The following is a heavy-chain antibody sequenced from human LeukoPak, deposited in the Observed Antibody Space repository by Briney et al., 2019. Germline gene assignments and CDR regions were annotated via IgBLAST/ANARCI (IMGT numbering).Heavy chain of an antibody. CDR1: GFTFDDYG. D-gene: IGHD4-17*01. CDR3: AKSPTVTTPGVFDY. CDR2: ISGSGSYT. J-gene: IGHJ4*02. V-gene: IGHV3-23*01. Sequence: GGSLRLSCAASGFTFDDYGMSWVRQAPGKGLEWVSAISGSGSYTYYADSVKGRFTISRDNSKNTLYLQMNSLRAEDTAVYYCAKSPTVTTPGVFDYWGQGTLVTVSS.